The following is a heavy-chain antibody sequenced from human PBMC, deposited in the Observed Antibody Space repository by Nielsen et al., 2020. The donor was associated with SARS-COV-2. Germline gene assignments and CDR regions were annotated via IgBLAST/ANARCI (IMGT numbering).Heavy chain of an antibody. CDR2: MNPNSGNT. J-gene: IGHJ3*02. V-gene: IGHV1-8*01. CDR3: ARDSKDTAIPSDAFDI. CDR1: GYTFTSYD. D-gene: IGHD5-18*01. Sequence: ASVKVSCKASGYTFTSYDINWVRQATGQGLEWMGWMNPNSGNTGYAQKFQGRVTITADESTSTAYMELSSLRSEDTAVYYCARDSKDTAIPSDAFDIWGQGTMVTVSS.